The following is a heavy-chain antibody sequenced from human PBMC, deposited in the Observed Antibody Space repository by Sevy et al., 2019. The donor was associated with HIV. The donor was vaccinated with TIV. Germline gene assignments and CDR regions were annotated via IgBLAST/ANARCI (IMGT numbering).Heavy chain of an antibody. D-gene: IGHD2-15*01. J-gene: IGHJ6*02. CDR1: GFAFSDYA. V-gene: IGHV3-30*18. CDR2: ISYAGVSM. CDR3: AKAHADCSGGTCYTAHYYYDMDV. Sequence: GGSLRLSCAASGFAFSDYAMHWVRQAPGKGLEWVAAISYAGVSMYFADSVKGRFTVSKDNSKNTLYLEMNSLRAEDMAVDYCAKAHADCSGGTCYTAHYYYDMDVWGRGATVTVSS.